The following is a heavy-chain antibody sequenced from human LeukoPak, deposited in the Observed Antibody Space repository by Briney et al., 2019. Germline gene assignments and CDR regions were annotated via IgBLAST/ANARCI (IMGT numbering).Heavy chain of an antibody. V-gene: IGHV5-10-1*01. CDR1: GYSFTSYW. Sequence: GESLKISCQGSGYSFTSYWISWVRQMPGKGLEWMGRIDPSDSYTNYSPSFQGHVTISADKSISTAYLQWSSLKASDTAMYYCARREGGGYVLDYWGQGTLVTVSS. D-gene: IGHD5-12*01. CDR3: ARREGGGYVLDY. J-gene: IGHJ4*02. CDR2: IDPSDSYT.